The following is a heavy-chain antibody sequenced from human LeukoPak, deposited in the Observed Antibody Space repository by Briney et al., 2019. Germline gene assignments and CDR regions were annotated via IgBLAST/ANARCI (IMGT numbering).Heavy chain of an antibody. Sequence: GGSLRLSCAASGFTFSSCAMSWVRQAPGKGLEWVSTINGSGGSTYYADSVKGRFTISRDNSKNTLYLQMNSLRAEDTAVYYCARDVYYYGMDVWGQGTTVTVSS. CDR3: ARDVYYYGMDV. CDR1: GFTFSSCA. V-gene: IGHV3-23*01. J-gene: IGHJ6*02. CDR2: INGSGGST.